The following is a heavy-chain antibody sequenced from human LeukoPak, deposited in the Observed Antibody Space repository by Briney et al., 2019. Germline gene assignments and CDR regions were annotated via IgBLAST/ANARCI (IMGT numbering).Heavy chain of an antibody. CDR3: ARGTDDVDI. V-gene: IGHV3-74*01. D-gene: IGHD3-3*01. CDR2: ISSDGSTT. Sequence: PGGSLRLSCAASGFTFSNYGMHWVRQVPGKGLVWVSRISSDGSTTSYADSVKGRFSISRFNAKETLYLQMNSLRVEDTAVYYCARGTDDVDIWGQGTLVTVSS. CDR1: GFTFSNYG. J-gene: IGHJ3*02.